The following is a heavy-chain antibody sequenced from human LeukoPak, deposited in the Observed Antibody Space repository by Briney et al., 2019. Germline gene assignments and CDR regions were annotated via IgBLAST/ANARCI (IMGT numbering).Heavy chain of an antibody. V-gene: IGHV4-30-4*01. CDR1: GGSISSGDYF. CDR2: MHYTGST. CDR3: ARQRPHYYYYGMDV. Sequence: SETLSLTCTVSGGSISSGDYFWSWIRQPPGKGLEWIGYMHYTGSTYFNPSLKSRVTISVDTSKNQLSLKLSSVTAADTAVYYCARQRPHYYYYGMDVWGQGTTVTVSS. J-gene: IGHJ6*02.